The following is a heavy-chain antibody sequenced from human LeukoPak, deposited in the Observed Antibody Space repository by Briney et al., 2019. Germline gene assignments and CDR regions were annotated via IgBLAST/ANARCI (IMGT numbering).Heavy chain of an antibody. Sequence: SVKVSCKASGGTFSNYAINWMRQAPGQGLEWMGRIIPIFGTVNYAQKFQGRVTIDTDESRSTAYMELSSLRSDDTAVYYYARDSCSGGTCAMRSFDYWGQGTLVTVSS. CDR3: ARDSCSGGTCAMRSFDY. J-gene: IGHJ4*02. V-gene: IGHV1-69*05. CDR1: GGTFSNYA. CDR2: IIPIFGTV. D-gene: IGHD2-15*01.